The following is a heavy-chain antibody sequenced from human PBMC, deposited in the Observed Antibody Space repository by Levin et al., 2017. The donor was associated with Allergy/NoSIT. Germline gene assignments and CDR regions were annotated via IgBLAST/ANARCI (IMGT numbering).Heavy chain of an antibody. D-gene: IGHD3-22*01. CDR3: ARSLLGYYDSSGMDY. CDR1: GGSISSGDYY. J-gene: IGHJ4*02. CDR2: IYYSGST. Sequence: SETLSLTCTVSGGSISSGDYYWSWIRQPPGKGLEWIGYIYYSGSTYYNPSLKSRVTISVDTSKNQFSLKLSSVTAADTAVYYCARSLLGYYDSSGMDYWGQGTLVTVSS. V-gene: IGHV4-30-4*01.